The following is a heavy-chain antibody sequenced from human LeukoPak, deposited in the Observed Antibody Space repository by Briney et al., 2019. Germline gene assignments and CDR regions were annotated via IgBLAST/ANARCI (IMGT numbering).Heavy chain of an antibody. Sequence: SETLSLTCSVSGGSISSGSYYWNWIRQPAGKGLDWIGRIYTSGTTNYNPSLKSRVSISMDTSKNQFSLKLSSVTAADTAVYYWGRGWGLQTFDFWGRGTLVTVSS. J-gene: IGHJ4*02. D-gene: IGHD1-26*01. V-gene: IGHV4-61*02. CDR2: IYTSGTT. CDR1: GGSISSGSYY. CDR3: GRGWGLQTFDF.